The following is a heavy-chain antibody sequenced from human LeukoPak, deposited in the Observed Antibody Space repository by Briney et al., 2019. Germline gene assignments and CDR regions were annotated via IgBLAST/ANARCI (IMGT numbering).Heavy chain of an antibody. D-gene: IGHD3-10*01. CDR1: GLTVNSNY. V-gene: IGHV3-53*01. Sequence: GWSLRLSCAASGLTVNSNYMTWVRQAQGTGLEWVSLIYSGESTYYADSVKGRFTISRDTSQNTLYLQMNRLRAEDTAVYYCARISGGSFDVWGQGTTVTV. CDR3: ARISGGSFDV. CDR2: IYSGEST. J-gene: IGHJ3*01.